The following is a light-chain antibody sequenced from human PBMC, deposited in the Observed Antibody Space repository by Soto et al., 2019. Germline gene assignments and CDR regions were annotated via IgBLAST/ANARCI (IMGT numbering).Light chain of an antibody. V-gene: IGKV4-1*01. CDR1: QSVLYSSNNKNH. CDR3: QQYYTLPLT. CDR2: WAS. Sequence: DIVMTQSPDSLAVSLGERATINCKSSQSVLYSSNNKNHLAWYQQKPGQPPKLLIYWASTRESGVPDRFSGSGSGTDFTLTITNLQTEDVAVYYCQQYYTLPLTFGPGTKVDI. J-gene: IGKJ3*01.